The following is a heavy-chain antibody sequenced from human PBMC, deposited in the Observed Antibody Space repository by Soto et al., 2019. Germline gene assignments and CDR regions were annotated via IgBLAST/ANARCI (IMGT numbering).Heavy chain of an antibody. CDR1: GYTHTELS. J-gene: IGHJ3*02. CDR3: ATAFVVPAAMYAFDI. Sequence: ASAKLSCKVSGYTHTELSMHWVRQSHGKGLEWMGGFDPEDGETIYAQKFQGRVTMTEDTSTDTAYMELSSLRSEDTAVYYCATAFVVPAAMYAFDIWGQGTMVTVSS. D-gene: IGHD2-2*01. CDR2: FDPEDGET. V-gene: IGHV1-24*01.